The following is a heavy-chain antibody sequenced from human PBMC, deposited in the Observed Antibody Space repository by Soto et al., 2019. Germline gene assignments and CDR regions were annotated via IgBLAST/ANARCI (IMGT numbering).Heavy chain of an antibody. J-gene: IGHJ3*02. CDR1: GGSISSGGYY. V-gene: IGHV4-31*03. CDR3: ARGPLPRDLIVVKSDAFDI. CDR2: IYYSGST. D-gene: IGHD3-22*01. Sequence: QVQLQESGPGLVKPSQTLSLTCTVSGGSISSGGYYWSWIRQHPGKGLEWIGYIYYSGSTYYNPSLKSRVTISVDTSKNQFSLKLSSVTAADTAVYYCARGPLPRDLIVVKSDAFDIWGQGTMVTVSS.